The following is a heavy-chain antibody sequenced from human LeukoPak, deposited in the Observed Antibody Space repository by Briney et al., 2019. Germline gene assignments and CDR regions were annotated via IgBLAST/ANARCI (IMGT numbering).Heavy chain of an antibody. Sequence: GGSLRLSCVASGFAFSNYWMHWVRQASGNAPVWVSRINPDGTTTDYADSVKGRFTISRDNAKNMVFLQMNGLRADDTALYYCAKDLSWNTADRWGQGILVTVSS. V-gene: IGHV3-74*01. CDR3: AKDLSWNTADR. D-gene: IGHD1/OR15-1a*01. J-gene: IGHJ5*02. CDR2: INPDGTTT. CDR1: GFAFSNYW.